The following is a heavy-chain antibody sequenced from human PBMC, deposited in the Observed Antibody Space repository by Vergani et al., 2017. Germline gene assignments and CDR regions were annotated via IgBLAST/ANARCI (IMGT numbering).Heavy chain of an antibody. CDR1: GGSFSGYY. CDR3: ARGRGAAAGTFDY. Sequence: QVQLQQWGAGLLKPSETLSLTCAVYGGSFSGYYWSWIRQPPGKGLEWIGEINHSGSTNYNPSLKSRVTISVDTSKNQFSLKLSSVTAADTAVYYCARGRGAAAGTFDYWGQGTLVTVSS. CDR2: INHSGST. V-gene: IGHV4-34*01. D-gene: IGHD6-13*01. J-gene: IGHJ4*02.